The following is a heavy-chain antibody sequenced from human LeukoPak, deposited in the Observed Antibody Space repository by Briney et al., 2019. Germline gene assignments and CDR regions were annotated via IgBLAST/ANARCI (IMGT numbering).Heavy chain of an antibody. J-gene: IGHJ5*02. CDR3: ARSVAATPCNWFDP. Sequence: ASVKVSCKASGYTFTGYYMHWVRQAPGQGLEWMGWINPNSGATKYAQRFQGRVVMTRDTPISTAYMELSSLRSDDTTIYYCARSVAATPCNWFDPWGRGTLVTVSS. CDR2: INPNSGAT. CDR1: GYTFTGYY. D-gene: IGHD2-15*01. V-gene: IGHV1-2*02.